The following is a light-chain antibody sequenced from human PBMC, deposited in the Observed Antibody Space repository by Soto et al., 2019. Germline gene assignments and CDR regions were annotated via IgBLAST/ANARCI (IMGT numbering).Light chain of an antibody. CDR1: SSDVGRYNH. CDR2: EVT. V-gene: IGLV2-8*01. CDR3: SSYTGTSNWGV. J-gene: IGLJ2*01. Sequence: QSALSQPPSASGSLGQSVTISCTGTSSDVGRYNHVSWYQLHPGKAPKLIIYEVTKRPSGVPDRFSGSKSANTASLTVSGLQAEDEAEYFCSSYTGTSNWGVFGGGTKVTVL.